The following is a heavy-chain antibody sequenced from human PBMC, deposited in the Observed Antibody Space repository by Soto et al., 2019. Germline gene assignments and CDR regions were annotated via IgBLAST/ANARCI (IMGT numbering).Heavy chain of an antibody. Sequence: HPGGSLRLSCTASGFTFSNYAMSWVRQAPGKGLEWVSTISGSGYTYYADSVKGRFTISRDNSKNALYLQMNSLRAEDTAVYYCAKVYCSSSNCYGVDYCGLGTLVTVS. D-gene: IGHD2-2*01. CDR3: AKVYCSSSNCYGVDY. J-gene: IGHJ4*02. V-gene: IGHV3-23*01. CDR1: GFTFSNYA. CDR2: ISGSGYT.